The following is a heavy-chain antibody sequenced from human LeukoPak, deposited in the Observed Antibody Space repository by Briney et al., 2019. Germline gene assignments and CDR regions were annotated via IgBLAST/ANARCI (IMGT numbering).Heavy chain of an antibody. V-gene: IGHV3-53*05. D-gene: IGHD1-7*01. CDR1: GFTVSSNY. Sequence: PGGSLRLSCAASGFTVSSNYMSWVRQAPGKGLEWVSVIYSGGSTYYADSVKGRFTISRDNSKNTLYLQMNSLRAEDTAVYYCAKVDELYYYYMDVWGKGTTVTVSS. CDR3: AKVDELYYYYMDV. CDR2: IYSGGST. J-gene: IGHJ6*03.